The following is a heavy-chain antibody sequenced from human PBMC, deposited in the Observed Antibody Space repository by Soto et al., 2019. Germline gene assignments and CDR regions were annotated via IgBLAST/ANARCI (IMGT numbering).Heavy chain of an antibody. J-gene: IGHJ3*02. CDR3: ARRLRYFDWPWGYAFDI. D-gene: IGHD3-9*01. CDR2: IYYSGST. CDR1: GGSISSSSYY. V-gene: IGHV4-39*01. Sequence: QLQLQESGPGLVKPSETLSLTCTVSGGSISSSSYYWGWIRQPPGKGLEWIGSIYYSGSTYYNPSLKSRVTISVDTSKNQFSLKLSSVTAADTAVYYCARRLRYFDWPWGYAFDIWGQGTMVTVSS.